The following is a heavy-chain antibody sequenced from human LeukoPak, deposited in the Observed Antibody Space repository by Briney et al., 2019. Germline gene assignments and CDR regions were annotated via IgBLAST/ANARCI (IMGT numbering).Heavy chain of an antibody. J-gene: IGHJ4*02. Sequence: GVSVKVSCKASGYTFTGYYMHWVRQAPGQGLEWMGWINPNSGGTNYAQKFQGWVTMTRDTSISTAYMELSRLRSDDTAVYYCARTREGVNGWYDYWGQGTLVTVSS. CDR1: GYTFTGYY. V-gene: IGHV1-2*04. CDR2: INPNSGGT. D-gene: IGHD6-19*01. CDR3: ARTREGVNGWYDY.